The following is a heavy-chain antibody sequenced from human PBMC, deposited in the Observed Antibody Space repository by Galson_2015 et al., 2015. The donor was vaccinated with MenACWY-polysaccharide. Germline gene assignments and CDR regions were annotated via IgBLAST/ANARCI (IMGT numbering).Heavy chain of an antibody. CDR1: ACVFTNYW. J-gene: IGHJ4*02. CDR3: ARVDCSGTTCYFAY. D-gene: IGHD2-15*01. V-gene: IGHV5-51*03. CDR2: VYPGNSDT. Sequence: QSGAEVKKPGESLEISCGGSACVFTNYWIGWVRQMPGKGLEWLGSVYPGNSDTRYSPAFQGQVTISADKSISTAYLQWASVKASDSAIYYCARVDCSGTTCYFAYWGQGTLVTVSS.